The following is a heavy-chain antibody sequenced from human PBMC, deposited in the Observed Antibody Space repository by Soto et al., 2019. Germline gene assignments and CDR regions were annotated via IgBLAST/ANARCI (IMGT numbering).Heavy chain of an antibody. D-gene: IGHD3-10*01. CDR3: ATTSRVDRVFIGTMYIDY. CDR2: SSHSGST. J-gene: IGHJ4*02. Sequence: QVQLQQWGAGLLKPSETLSLTCTVYGGSFSGYYWTWIRQPPGKGLEWIGESSHSGSTNYNPSLRGRVTISVDTSKTQFSLNLSSVTAADTASYYCATTSRVDRVFIGTMYIDYWGQGTLVTVSS. CDR1: GGSFSGYY. V-gene: IGHV4-34*01.